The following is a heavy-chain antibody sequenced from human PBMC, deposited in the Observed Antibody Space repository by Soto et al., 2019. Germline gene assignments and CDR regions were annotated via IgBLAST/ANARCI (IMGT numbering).Heavy chain of an antibody. Sequence: QVQLVESGGGVVQPGRSLRLSCAASGFTFSSYGMYWVRQAPGKGLECVAYISHDGGNRYSADSVKGRFTIFRDNSKNTLYLQMNSLGSEDGAVYYCAKDRRDGDFDNWGQGTLVTVSS. CDR2: ISHDGGNR. V-gene: IGHV3-30*18. J-gene: IGHJ4*02. CDR1: GFTFSSYG. CDR3: AKDRRDGDFDN.